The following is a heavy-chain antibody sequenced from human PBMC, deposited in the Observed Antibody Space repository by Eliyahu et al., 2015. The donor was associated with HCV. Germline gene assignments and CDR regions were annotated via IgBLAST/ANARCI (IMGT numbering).Heavy chain of an antibody. CDR2: IYHTGRT. CDR3: ASVRRLGAAGKRYYFDN. D-gene: IGHD3-16*01. J-gene: IGHJ4*02. Sequence: QVQLQESGPGXVKPSETLSLTCAVXGGSISXSFWWSWVRQPPGEGLTWIGEIYHTGRTNYNPALKSRVTISLDKSKNHFSLKLNSVTAADTAMYYCASVRRLGAAGKRYYFDNWSQGTLVTVSS. CDR1: GGSISXSFW. V-gene: IGHV4-4*02.